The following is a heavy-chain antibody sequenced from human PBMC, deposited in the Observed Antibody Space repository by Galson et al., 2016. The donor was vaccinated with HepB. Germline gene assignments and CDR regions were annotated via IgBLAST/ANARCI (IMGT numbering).Heavy chain of an antibody. J-gene: IGHJ4*02. V-gene: IGHV5-10-1*01. Sequence: QSGAEVKKSGESLRISCKGSGYSFTTYWISWVRQMPGKGLEWMGRIDPSDSGTNYSPSFEGHVTMSVDKSISTAYLQWSSLKASDAALYYCARLGTGGSGSFYNDDYWGQGTLVTVSS. CDR3: ARLGTGGSGSFYNDDY. CDR2: IDPSDSGT. D-gene: IGHD3-10*01. CDR1: GYSFTTYW.